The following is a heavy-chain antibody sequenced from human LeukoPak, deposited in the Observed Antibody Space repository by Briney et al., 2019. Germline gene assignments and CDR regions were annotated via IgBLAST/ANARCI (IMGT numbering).Heavy chain of an antibody. Sequence: ESSVKVSCKASGYTFTSYYMHWVRQAVGQGLEWMGIIYPSGGSTSYARKFQGRVTMTRATSTSTIYMELSSLRSEDTAVYYCARALAQYYYGSGSYNDAFDIWGQGTMVTVSS. J-gene: IGHJ3*02. CDR3: ARALAQYYYGSGSYNDAFDI. V-gene: IGHV1-46*01. CDR2: IYPSGGST. D-gene: IGHD3-10*01. CDR1: GYTFTSYY.